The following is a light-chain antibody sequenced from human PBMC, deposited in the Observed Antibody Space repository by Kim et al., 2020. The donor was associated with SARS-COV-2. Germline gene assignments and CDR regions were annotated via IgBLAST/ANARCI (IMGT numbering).Light chain of an antibody. V-gene: IGKV1-33*01. J-gene: IGKJ4*01. CDR1: QDINRF. Sequence: ASVGDRVTITCQATQDINRFLNWYQQKPGKAPKLLIYHASNLEAGVPSRISGSGSGTDYTFTISSLQPEDIATYYCQQFEDLPPTFGGGTKVEIK. CDR2: HAS. CDR3: QQFEDLPPT.